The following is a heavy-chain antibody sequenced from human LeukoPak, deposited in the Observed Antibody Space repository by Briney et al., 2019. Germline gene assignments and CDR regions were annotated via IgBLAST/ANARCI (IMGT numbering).Heavy chain of an antibody. Sequence: SETLSLTCTVSGYSISSGYYWGWIRQPPGKGLEWIGSIYHSGSTYYNPSLKSRVTISVDTSKNQFSLKLSSVTAADTAVYYCARDLSYYYDSSGYPKGFDPWGQGTLVTVSS. CDR1: GYSISSGYY. V-gene: IGHV4-38-2*02. CDR2: IYHSGST. D-gene: IGHD3-22*01. CDR3: ARDLSYYYDSSGYPKGFDP. J-gene: IGHJ5*02.